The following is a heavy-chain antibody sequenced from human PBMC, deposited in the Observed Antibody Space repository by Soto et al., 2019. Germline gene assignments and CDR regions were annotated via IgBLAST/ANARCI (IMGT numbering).Heavy chain of an antibody. D-gene: IGHD5-12*01. J-gene: IGHJ6*03. V-gene: IGHV3-74*01. CDR2: INSDGTGT. CDR3: VREFYDDYYVYMDV. CDR1: GFTFRNYW. Sequence: LRLSCAASGFTFRNYWMHCARQAPGKGLVWVSRINSDGTGTTYADSVKGRFTVSRDNAKNTVFLQMDSLRAEDTALYYCVREFYDDYYVYMDVWGKGTPVTVS.